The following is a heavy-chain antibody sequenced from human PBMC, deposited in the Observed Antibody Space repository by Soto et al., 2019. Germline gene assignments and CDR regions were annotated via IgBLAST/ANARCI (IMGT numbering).Heavy chain of an antibody. J-gene: IGHJ4*02. CDR2: ISGSGGST. CDR1: GFTFSSYA. CDR3: AKDDSSGPTVCYDY. D-gene: IGHD6-19*01. V-gene: IGHV3-23*01. Sequence: GGSLRLSCAASGFTFSSYAMSWVRQAPGKGLEWVSAISGSGGSTYYADSVKGRFTISRDNSKNTLYLQMNSLRAEDTAVYYCAKDDSSGPTVCYDYWGQGTLVTVSS.